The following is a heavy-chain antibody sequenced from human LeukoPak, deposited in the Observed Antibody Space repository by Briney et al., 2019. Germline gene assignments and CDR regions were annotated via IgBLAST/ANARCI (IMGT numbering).Heavy chain of an antibody. J-gene: IGHJ4*02. CDR1: GGSIRNYS. CDR3: ARSYDFWNGYHDS. D-gene: IGHD3-3*01. V-gene: IGHV4-59*01. Sequence: SETLSLTRTVSGGSIRNYSWNWIRQSPGKGLEWIANIHDSGSTNYNPSLKRRVTISVDTSKNQFSLKVTSVTAADTAVYYCARSYDFWNGYHDSWGQGTRVTVSS. CDR2: IHDSGST.